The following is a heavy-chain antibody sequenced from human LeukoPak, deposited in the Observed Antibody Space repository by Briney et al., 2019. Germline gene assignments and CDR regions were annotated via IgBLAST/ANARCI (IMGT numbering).Heavy chain of an antibody. CDR1: GGSISSYY. J-gene: IGHJ4*02. D-gene: IGHD6-13*01. V-gene: IGHV4-59*01. CDR3: ARAHTSSWYMDY. CDR2: IYSSGST. Sequence: SETLSLTCSVSGGSISSYYWSWIRQPPGKGLEWIGYIYSSGSTNYNPSLKSRVTISLDTSKNQLSLKLNSVTAADTAVYYCARAHTSSWYMDYWGQGTLVTVS.